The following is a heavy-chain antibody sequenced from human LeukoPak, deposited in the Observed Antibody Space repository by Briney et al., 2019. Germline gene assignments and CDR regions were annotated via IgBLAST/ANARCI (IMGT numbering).Heavy chain of an antibody. V-gene: IGHV4-59*08. CDR1: GGSISSYY. Sequence: SETLSLTCTVSGGSISSYYWSWIRQPPGKGLEWIGYIYYSGSTNYNPSLKSRVTISVDTSKNQFSLNLSSVTAADTAVYYCARRGGANWFDPWGQGTLVTVSS. D-gene: IGHD2-21*01. J-gene: IGHJ5*02. CDR3: ARRGGANWFDP. CDR2: IYYSGST.